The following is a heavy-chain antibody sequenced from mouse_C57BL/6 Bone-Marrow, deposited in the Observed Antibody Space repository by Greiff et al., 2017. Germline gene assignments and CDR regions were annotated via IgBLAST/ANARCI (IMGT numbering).Heavy chain of an antibody. Sequence: QVQLQQPGAELVKPGASVKMSCKASGYTFTSYWITWVKQRPGHGLEWIGDIYPGSGSTNYNEKFKSKATLTVDTSSSTAYMQLSSLTSEASAVYNCARDRYGNLDYWGQGTTLTVSS. J-gene: IGHJ2*01. D-gene: IGHD2-1*01. CDR2: IYPGSGST. CDR3: ARDRYGNLDY. CDR1: GYTFTSYW. V-gene: IGHV1-55*01.